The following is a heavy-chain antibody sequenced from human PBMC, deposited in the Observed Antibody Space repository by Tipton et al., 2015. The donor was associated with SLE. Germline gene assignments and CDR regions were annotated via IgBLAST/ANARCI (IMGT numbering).Heavy chain of an antibody. CDR2: ISGSGGST. J-gene: IGHJ4*02. CDR3: AKGEWFGEWGY. V-gene: IGHV3-23*01. Sequence: SLRLSCAASGFPFISYAMSWVRQAPGKGLEWASAISGSGGSTYYADSVTGRFTISRDNSKNTLYLQMNSLRAEDTAVYYCAKGEWFGEWGYWGQGTLVTVSS. D-gene: IGHD3-10*01. CDR1: GFPFISYA.